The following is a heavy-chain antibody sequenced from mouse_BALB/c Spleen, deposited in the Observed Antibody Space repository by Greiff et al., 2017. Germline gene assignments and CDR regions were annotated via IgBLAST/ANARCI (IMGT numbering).Heavy chain of an antibody. CDR1: GFSLTSYG. D-gene: IGHD1-1*01. Sequence: VKLMESGPGLVAPSQSLSITCTVSGFSLTSYGVHWVRQPPGKGLEWLGVIWAGGSTNYNSALMSRLSISKDNSKSQVFLKMNSLQTDDTAMYYCARDNYGSSESMDYWGQGTSVTVSS. CDR2: IWAGGST. CDR3: ARDNYGSSESMDY. J-gene: IGHJ4*01. V-gene: IGHV2-9*02.